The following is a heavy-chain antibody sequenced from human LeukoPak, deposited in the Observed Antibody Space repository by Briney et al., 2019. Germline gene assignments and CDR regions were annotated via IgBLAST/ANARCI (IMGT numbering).Heavy chain of an antibody. D-gene: IGHD3-22*01. J-gene: IGHJ4*02. V-gene: IGHV2-5*02. Sequence: SGPTLVKPTQTLTLTCTFSGFSLSTSGAAVGWIRQPPGKALEWLALIYWDDDKRYSPSLKSRLTITKDTSKNQVVLTMTNMDPVDTATYYCAPLKGDIVVDSHWGQGTLVTVSS. CDR2: IYWDDDK. CDR3: APLKGDIVVDSH. CDR1: GFSLSTSGAA.